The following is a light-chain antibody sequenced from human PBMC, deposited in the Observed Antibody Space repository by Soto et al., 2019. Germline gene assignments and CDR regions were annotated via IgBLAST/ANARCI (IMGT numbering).Light chain of an antibody. V-gene: IGKV1-39*01. CDR1: QSISSY. Sequence: DIQMTQSPSSLSASVGDRVTITCRASQSISSYLNWYQQKPGKAPKLLIYAASSLQSGVPSRFSGSRSGTDFTLTISSLQPEDFEKYYCQQSYSTPITFGQGTQLEIK. CDR3: QQSYSTPIT. J-gene: IGKJ2*01. CDR2: AAS.